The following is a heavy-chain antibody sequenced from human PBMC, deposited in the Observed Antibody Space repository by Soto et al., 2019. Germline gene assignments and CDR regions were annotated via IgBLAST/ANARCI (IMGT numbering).Heavy chain of an antibody. Sequence: GWSLRLSCSASGFNFNSYTMNWVRQAPGKGLEWVSSISRFSDRTYYADSVKGRFAIFRANAENSVYLQVNSLRAEDTAVYYCARVGAYLGEFDSFDYWGQGT. CDR1: GFNFNSYT. J-gene: IGHJ4*02. CDR3: ARVGAYLGEFDSFDY. V-gene: IGHV3-21*06. D-gene: IGHD1-26*01. CDR2: ISRFSDRT.